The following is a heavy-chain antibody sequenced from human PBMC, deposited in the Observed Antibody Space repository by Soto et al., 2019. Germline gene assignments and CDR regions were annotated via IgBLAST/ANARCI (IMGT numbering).Heavy chain of an antibody. J-gene: IGHJ3*01. D-gene: IGHD5-12*01. V-gene: IGHV1-69*12. CDR3: AGVASAWIKDTFDL. CDR2: IIPIFGTA. Sequence: QVQLVQSGAEVKKPGSSVKVSCKASGGTFSSYAISWVRQAPGQGLEWMGGIIPIFGTANYAQKVQGRVTITADETTSTAYMELSSLRSEDTAVYYCAGVASAWIKDTFDLWGQGTMVTVSS. CDR1: GGTFSSYA.